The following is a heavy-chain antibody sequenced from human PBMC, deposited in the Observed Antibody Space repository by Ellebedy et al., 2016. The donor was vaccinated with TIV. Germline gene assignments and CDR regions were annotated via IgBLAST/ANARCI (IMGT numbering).Heavy chain of an antibody. J-gene: IGHJ4*02. Sequence: MPSETLSLTCIVSGGSISSYYWSWIRQLPGKGLEWIGYIYYSGSTNYNPSLKSRVPISVDTSKNQFSLKLSSVTAADTAVYYCAAGGGGNLDYWGQGTLVTVSS. CDR1: GGSISSYY. CDR3: AAGGGGNLDY. V-gene: IGHV4-59*01. CDR2: IYYSGST. D-gene: IGHD3-16*01.